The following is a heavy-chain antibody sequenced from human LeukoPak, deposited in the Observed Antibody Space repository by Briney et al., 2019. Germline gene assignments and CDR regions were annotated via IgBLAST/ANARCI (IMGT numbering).Heavy chain of an antibody. CDR3: ARDRYYFAR. V-gene: IGHV4-59*01. D-gene: IGHD3-10*01. CDR2: IYYSGNT. CDR1: GGSISTYY. J-gene: IGHJ4*02. Sequence: SETLSLTCTVSGGSISTYYWSWIRQPPGKGLEWIGYIYYSGNTNYNPSLKSRVTISVDTSKNQFSLKLSSVTAADTAVYYRARDRYYFARWGQGTLVTVSS.